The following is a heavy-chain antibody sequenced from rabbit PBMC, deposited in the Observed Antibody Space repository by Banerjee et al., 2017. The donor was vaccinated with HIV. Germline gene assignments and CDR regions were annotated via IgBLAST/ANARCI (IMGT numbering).Heavy chain of an antibody. V-gene: IGHV1S40*01. CDR2: NYIGSGGA. Sequence: QSLEESGGDLVKPGASLTLTCKASGFSFSSGYYMCWVRQAPGKGLEWIGCNYIGSGGANYASWAKGRFTISKTSSTTVTLQMTSLTAADTATYFCARAPAGYTGYDYMSLWGPGTLVTVS. CDR1: GFSFSSGYY. J-gene: IGHJ4*01. D-gene: IGHD7-1*01. CDR3: ARAPAGYTGYDYMSL.